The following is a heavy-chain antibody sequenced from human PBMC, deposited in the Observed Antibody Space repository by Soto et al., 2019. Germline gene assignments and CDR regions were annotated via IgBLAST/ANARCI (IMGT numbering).Heavy chain of an antibody. V-gene: IGHV1-18*01. Sequence: QVQLVQSGAEVRKPGASVKVSCKASGYTFPNYGIIWVRQAPGQGLEWMAWISANNGNTKYAQKSQDRVTMTTDTSTTTAYMELRSLRSDDTAVYYCARLKQLVFMDVWGQGTTVTVSS. J-gene: IGHJ6*02. CDR3: ARLKQLVFMDV. CDR1: GYTFPNYG. D-gene: IGHD6-13*01. CDR2: ISANNGNT.